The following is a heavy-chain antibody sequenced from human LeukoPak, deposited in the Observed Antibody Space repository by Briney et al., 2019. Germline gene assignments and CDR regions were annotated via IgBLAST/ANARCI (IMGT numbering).Heavy chain of an antibody. CDR3: ASGGGSPVAHLDS. CDR2: ISGSGGST. Sequence: PGGSLRLSCAASGFTFSSYAMSWVRQAPGKGLEWVSAISGSGGSTYYADSVKGRFTISRDSAKSSLYLQMNSLRAEDTAVYYCASGGGSPVAHLDSWGQGTLVTVSS. V-gene: IGHV3-23*01. CDR1: GFTFSSYA. J-gene: IGHJ4*02. D-gene: IGHD2-21*01.